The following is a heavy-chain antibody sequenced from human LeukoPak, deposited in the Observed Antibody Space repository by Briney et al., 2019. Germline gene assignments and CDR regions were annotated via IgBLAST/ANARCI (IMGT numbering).Heavy chain of an antibody. CDR2: ISGSGGST. CDR1: GFTFNSYA. V-gene: IGHV3-23*01. D-gene: IGHD6-6*01. CDR3: AKEGRVGYSSSSWAFDI. Sequence: GGSLTLSCAASGFTFNSYAMSWVPQTPEKGLEWVSAISGSGGSTYYADSVKGRFTISRDNSNNTLYLQMNSLRAEDTAVYYCAKEGRVGYSSSSWAFDIWGQGTMVTVSS. J-gene: IGHJ3*02.